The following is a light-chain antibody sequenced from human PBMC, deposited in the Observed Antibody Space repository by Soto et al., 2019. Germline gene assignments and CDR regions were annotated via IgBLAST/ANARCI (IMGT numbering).Light chain of an antibody. CDR1: RSVSSSH. Sequence: EIVLTQSPGTLPLSPGEEATLSCRVSRSVSSSHLAWFQQKPGQAPRLLIYGASYRVSGIPDRFSGGGSGEDFPLTISRLEPEDFAVYYCQHYGSSPWTFGQGTKVEIK. CDR2: GAS. V-gene: IGKV3-20*01. CDR3: QHYGSSPWT. J-gene: IGKJ1*01.